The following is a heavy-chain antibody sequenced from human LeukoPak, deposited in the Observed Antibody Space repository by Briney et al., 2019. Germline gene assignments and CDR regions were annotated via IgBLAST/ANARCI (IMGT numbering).Heavy chain of an antibody. CDR1: GYTFTGYY. Sequence: ASVKVSCKASGYTFTGYYMHWVRQAPGQGLEWMGWISAYNGNTNYAQKLQGRVTMTTDTSTSTAYMELRSLRSDDTAMYYCARSSSWDDYWGQGTLVTVSS. J-gene: IGHJ4*02. D-gene: IGHD6-13*01. CDR2: ISAYNGNT. CDR3: ARSSSWDDY. V-gene: IGHV1-18*04.